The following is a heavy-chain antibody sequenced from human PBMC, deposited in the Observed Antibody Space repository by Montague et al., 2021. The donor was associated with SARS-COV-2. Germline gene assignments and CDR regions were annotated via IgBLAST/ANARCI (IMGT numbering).Heavy chain of an antibody. J-gene: IGHJ3*02. Sequence: SETLSLTCTVSGGSISSSSYYWGWIRQPPGKGLEWIGSIYYSGSTCYNPSLKSQVTISVDTSKNQFSLKLSSVTAADTAVYYCARFPTSYYYDSKAAPATPDAFDIWGRGTMVTVSS. CDR1: GGSISSSSYY. D-gene: IGHD3-22*01. CDR2: IYYSGST. CDR3: ARFPTSYYYDSKAAPATPDAFDI. V-gene: IGHV4-39*01.